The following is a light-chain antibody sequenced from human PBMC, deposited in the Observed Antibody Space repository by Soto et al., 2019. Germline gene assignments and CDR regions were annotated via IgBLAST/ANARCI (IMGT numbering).Light chain of an antibody. CDR2: GAS. J-gene: IGKJ1*01. CDR3: QQYNDWPQT. V-gene: IGKV3-15*01. CDR1: SCVSPI. Sequence: XIVTTQSPGTLSLXXXXRATLXCRSSSCVSPIFAWYLHIPGQAPRLLIFGASTRATGIPARFSGSGSGTEFTLAICSLQSEDFAVYYCQQYNDWPQTFGLGTKV.